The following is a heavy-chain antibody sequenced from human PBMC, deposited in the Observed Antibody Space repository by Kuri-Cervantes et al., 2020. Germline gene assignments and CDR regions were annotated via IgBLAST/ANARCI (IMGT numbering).Heavy chain of an antibody. CDR2: IKQDGSEK. Sequence: GGSLRLSCAASGFTFSSYWMSWVRQAPGKGLEWVANIKQDGSEKYYVDSVKGRFTISRDNSKNTLYLQMNSLRTDDTAVYYCARVGGGSTQLSNFDYWGQGTLVTSPQ. CDR1: GFTFSSYW. CDR3: ARVGGGSTQLSNFDY. V-gene: IGHV3-7*01. D-gene: IGHD2-2*01. J-gene: IGHJ4*02.